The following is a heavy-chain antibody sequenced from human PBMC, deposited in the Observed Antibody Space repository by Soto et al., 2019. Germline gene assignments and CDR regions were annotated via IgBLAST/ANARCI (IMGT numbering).Heavy chain of an antibody. V-gene: IGHV1-3*01. J-gene: IGHJ4*02. Sequence: ASVKVSCKASGYTFTSYAMHWVRQAPGQRLEWMGWINAGNGNTKYSQKFQGRVTITRDTSASTAYMELSSLRSEDTAVYYRARSRIVVVDFDYWGQGTLVTVSS. CDR1: GYTFTSYA. D-gene: IGHD3-22*01. CDR3: ARSRIVVVDFDY. CDR2: INAGNGNT.